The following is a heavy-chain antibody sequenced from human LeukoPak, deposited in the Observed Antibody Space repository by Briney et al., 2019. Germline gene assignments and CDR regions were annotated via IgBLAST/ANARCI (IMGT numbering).Heavy chain of an antibody. CDR3: ARQGAAGKYYYYYMDV. D-gene: IGHD6-13*01. CDR1: GYSFPNYW. Sequence: GESLKISCKGSGYSFPNYWIAWVRHMPGQGLEWMGIIYPDDSNTIYGPSFQGQVTISADKSINTAYLEWSSLKASDTAIYYCARQGAAGKYYYYYMDVWGKGTTVTVSS. V-gene: IGHV5-51*01. CDR2: IYPDDSNT. J-gene: IGHJ6*03.